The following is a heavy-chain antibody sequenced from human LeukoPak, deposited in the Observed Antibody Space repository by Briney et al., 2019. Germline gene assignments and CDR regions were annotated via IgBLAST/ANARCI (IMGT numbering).Heavy chain of an antibody. V-gene: IGHV3-13*01. CDR1: GFIFNDFD. J-gene: IGHJ6*02. CDR3: ARDRFGMDV. CDR2: IGIGGDT. Sequence: GGSLRVSCTAAGFIFNDFDYQWVRQDPGKGLEWVSAIGIGGDTHYSGSVKGRFTVSRENAKNSLFLHMNNLRAGDTAVYYCARDRFGMDVWGRGTTVIVSS.